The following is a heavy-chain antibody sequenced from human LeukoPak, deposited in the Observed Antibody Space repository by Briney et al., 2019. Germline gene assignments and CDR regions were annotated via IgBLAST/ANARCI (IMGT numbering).Heavy chain of an antibody. Sequence: SETLSLTRAVYGGSFSGYYWSWIRQPPGKGLEWIGEINHSGSTNYNPSLKSRVTISVDTSKNQFSLKLSSVTAADTAVYYCARGRVAVAGRFDYWGQGTLVTVSS. D-gene: IGHD6-19*01. CDR1: GGSFSGYY. V-gene: IGHV4-34*01. CDR3: ARGRVAVAGRFDY. CDR2: INHSGST. J-gene: IGHJ4*02.